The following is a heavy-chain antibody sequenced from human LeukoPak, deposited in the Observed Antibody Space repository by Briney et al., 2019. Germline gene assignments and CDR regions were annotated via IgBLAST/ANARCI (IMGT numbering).Heavy chain of an antibody. CDR2: IYHSGST. D-gene: IGHD4-17*01. CDR1: GGSISSGGYY. Sequence: SQTLSLTCTVSGGSISSGGYYWSWIRQPPGKGLEWIGYIYHSGSTYYNPSLKSRVTISVDRSKNQFSLKLSSVTAADTAVYYCAREGSYGDYVGAFDIWGQGTMVTVSS. J-gene: IGHJ3*02. V-gene: IGHV4-30-2*01. CDR3: AREGSYGDYVGAFDI.